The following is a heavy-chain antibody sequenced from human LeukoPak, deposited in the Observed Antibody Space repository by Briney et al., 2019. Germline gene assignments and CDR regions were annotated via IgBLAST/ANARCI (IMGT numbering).Heavy chain of an antibody. CDR3: ARNLVAVAGSLEGGDWFDP. J-gene: IGHJ5*02. CDR1: GGSISSYY. D-gene: IGHD6-19*01. Sequence: SETLSLTCTVSGGSISSYYWSWIRQPPGKGLEWIGYIYYSGSTNYNPSLKSRVTISVDTSKNQFSLKLSSVTAADTAVYYCARNLVAVAGSLEGGDWFDPWGQGTLVTVSS. CDR2: IYYSGST. V-gene: IGHV4-59*01.